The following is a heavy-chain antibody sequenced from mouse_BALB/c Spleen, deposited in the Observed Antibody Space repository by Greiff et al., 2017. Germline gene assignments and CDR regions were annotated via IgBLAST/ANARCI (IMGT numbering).Heavy chain of an antibody. Sequence: QVQLQQSGPQLVRPGASVKISCKASGYSFTSYWMHWVKQRPGQGLEWIGMIDPSDSETRLNQKFKDKATLTVDKSSSTAYMQLSSPTSEDSAVYNSARGGDGKAMDNRGEGTPDTVSP. CDR2: IDPSDSET. CDR1: GYSFTSYW. J-gene: IGHJ4*01. D-gene: IGHD2-3*01. CDR3: ARGGDGKAMDN. V-gene: IGHV1S126*01.